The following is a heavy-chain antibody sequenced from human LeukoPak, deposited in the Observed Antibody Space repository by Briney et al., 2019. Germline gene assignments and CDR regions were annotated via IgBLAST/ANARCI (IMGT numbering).Heavy chain of an antibody. V-gene: IGHV3-7*01. CDR1: EFTISYYW. CDR2: INQDGSEK. Sequence: GGSLRLSCAASEFTISYYWMRWGRQAPGKRLEWVANINQDGSEKYYVDSVKGRFIISRDNARNSLFPQMNIVAHEDTAIYYCERVGAYRVSSPAGYWGQGTLVSVSS. CDR3: ERVGAYRVSSPAGY. D-gene: IGHD5/OR15-5a*01. J-gene: IGHJ4*02.